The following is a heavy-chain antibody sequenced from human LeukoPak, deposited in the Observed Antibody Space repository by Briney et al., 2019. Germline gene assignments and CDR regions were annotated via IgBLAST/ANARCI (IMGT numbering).Heavy chain of an antibody. J-gene: IGHJ4*02. Sequence: PGGSLRLSCAASGFTFSSYGMHWVRQAPGKGLEWVAVIWYDGSNKYYADSVKGRFTISRDNSKNTLYLQMNSLRAEDTAVYYCARGIFPGIAAAVDYWGQGTQVTVSS. CDR2: IWYDGSNK. CDR1: GFTFSSYG. D-gene: IGHD6-13*01. V-gene: IGHV3-33*01. CDR3: ARGIFPGIAAAVDY.